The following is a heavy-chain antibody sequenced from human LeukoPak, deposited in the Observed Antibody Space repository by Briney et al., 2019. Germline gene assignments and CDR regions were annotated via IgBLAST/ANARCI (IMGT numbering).Heavy chain of an antibody. V-gene: IGHV1-69*01. Sequence: ASVKVSCKASGGTFSSYAISWVRQAPGRGLEWMGGIIPIFGTANYAQKFQGRVTITADESTSTAYMELSSLRSEDTAVYYCARDRVGGSPGALDYWGQGTLVTVSS. CDR3: ARDRVGGSPGALDY. J-gene: IGHJ4*02. CDR1: GGTFSSYA. D-gene: IGHD1-26*01. CDR2: IIPIFGTA.